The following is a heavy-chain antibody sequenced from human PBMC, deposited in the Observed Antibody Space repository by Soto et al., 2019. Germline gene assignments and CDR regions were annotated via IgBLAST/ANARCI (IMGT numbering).Heavy chain of an antibody. J-gene: IGHJ3*02. D-gene: IGHD5-12*01. Sequence: FTTTENKIRRAPRAPGQGLEGMGWINPNSGGTNYAQKFQGRVTMTRDTSISTAYMELSRLSSDDTAVYYCASRDGYNAFAMWGQGTMDSVSS. CDR1: FTTTENK. CDR2: INPNSGGT. V-gene: IGHV1-2*02. CDR3: ASRDGYNAFAM.